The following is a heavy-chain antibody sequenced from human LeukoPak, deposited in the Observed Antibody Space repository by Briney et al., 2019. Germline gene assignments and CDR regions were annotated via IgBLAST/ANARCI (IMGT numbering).Heavy chain of an antibody. CDR2: ISAYNGNT. Sequence: GASVKVSCNASGYTFTSYGISWVRQAPGQGLEWMGWISAYNGNTNYAQKLQGRVTMTTDTSTSTAYMELRSLRSDDTAVYYCARESSWSSPYYYYMDVWGKGTTVTVSS. J-gene: IGHJ6*03. D-gene: IGHD6-13*01. CDR3: ARESSWSSPYYYYMDV. V-gene: IGHV1-18*01. CDR1: GYTFTSYG.